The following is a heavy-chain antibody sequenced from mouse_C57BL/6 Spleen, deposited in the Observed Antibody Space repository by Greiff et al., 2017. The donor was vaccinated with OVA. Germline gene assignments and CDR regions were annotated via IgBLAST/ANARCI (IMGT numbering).Heavy chain of an antibody. D-gene: IGHD1-1*01. CDR3: ASIKEFAY. Sequence: QVHVKQSGPGLVQPSQSLSITCTVSGFSLTSYGVHWVRQSPGKGLEWLGVIWSGGSTDYNAAFISRLSISKDNSKSQVFFKMNSLQADDTAIYYCASIKEFAYWGQGTLVTVSA. V-gene: IGHV2-2*01. CDR2: IWSGGST. J-gene: IGHJ3*01. CDR1: GFSLTSYG.